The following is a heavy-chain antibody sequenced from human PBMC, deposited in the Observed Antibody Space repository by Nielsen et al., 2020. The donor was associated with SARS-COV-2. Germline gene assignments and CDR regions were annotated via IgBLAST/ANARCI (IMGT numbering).Heavy chain of an antibody. Sequence: LRLSCTVSGFSISSYYWSWIRQPPGKGLEWIGYIYYSGSTNYNPSLKSRVTISVDTSKNQFSLKLSSVTAADTAVYYCARHIEMATTPFDYWGQGTLVTVSS. J-gene: IGHJ4*02. CDR1: GFSISSYY. CDR3: ARHIEMATTPFDY. V-gene: IGHV4-59*08. D-gene: IGHD5-24*01. CDR2: IYYSGST.